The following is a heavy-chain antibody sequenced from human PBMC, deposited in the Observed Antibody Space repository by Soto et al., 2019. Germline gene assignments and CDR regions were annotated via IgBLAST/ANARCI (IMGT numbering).Heavy chain of an antibody. Sequence: ASVKVSCKASGYTFTGYYMHWVRQAPGQGLEWMGWINPNSGGTNYAQKFQGRVTMTRDTSISTAYMELSRLRSDDTAVYYCARGALSSSWYDDYYYGMDVWGQGTTVTVSS. V-gene: IGHV1-2*02. CDR3: ARGALSSSWYDDYYYGMDV. D-gene: IGHD6-13*01. J-gene: IGHJ6*02. CDR1: GYTFTGYY. CDR2: INPNSGGT.